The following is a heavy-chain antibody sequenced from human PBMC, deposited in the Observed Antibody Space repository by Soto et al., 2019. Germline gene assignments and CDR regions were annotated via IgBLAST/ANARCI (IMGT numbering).Heavy chain of an antibody. Sequence: SVKVSCKASGFTFTSSAVQWVRQARGQRLEWIGWIVVGSGNTNYAQKFQERVTITRDMSTSTAYMELSSLRSEDTAVYYCAAAHSLAYCGGDCYSVEYFQHWGRG. V-gene: IGHV1-58*01. J-gene: IGHJ1*01. D-gene: IGHD2-21*02. CDR2: IVVGSGNT. CDR1: GFTFTSSA. CDR3: AAAHSLAYCGGDCYSVEYFQH.